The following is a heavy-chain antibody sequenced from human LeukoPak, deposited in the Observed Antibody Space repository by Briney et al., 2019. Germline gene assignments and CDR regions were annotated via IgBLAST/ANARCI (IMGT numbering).Heavy chain of an antibody. CDR1: GSTFTSYY. CDR3: ARSSGRSPNRDYMDV. V-gene: IGHV1-46*01. CDR2: INPSGGST. J-gene: IGHJ6*03. D-gene: IGHD1-14*01. Sequence: ASVTVSFTASGSTFTSYYMHWVRQAPGPGLEWMGIINPSGGSTSYAQKFQGRVTMTRDTSTSTVYMELSSLRSEDTAVYYCARSSGRSPNRDYMDVWGKGTTVTISS.